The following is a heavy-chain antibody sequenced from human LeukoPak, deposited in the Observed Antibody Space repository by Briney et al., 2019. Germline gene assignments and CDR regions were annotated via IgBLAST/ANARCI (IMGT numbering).Heavy chain of an antibody. D-gene: IGHD6-6*01. CDR2: ISNSGGST. J-gene: IGHJ4*02. CDR3: AKETSSSFDY. CDR1: GFTFSSYA. V-gene: IGHV3-23*01. Sequence: GGSLRLSCAASGFTFSSYAMNWVRQAPGKGLEWVSGISNSGGSTYYADSVKGRFTISRDNSKNTLYLQMNSLRAEDAAVYYCAKETSSSFDYWGQGTLVTVSS.